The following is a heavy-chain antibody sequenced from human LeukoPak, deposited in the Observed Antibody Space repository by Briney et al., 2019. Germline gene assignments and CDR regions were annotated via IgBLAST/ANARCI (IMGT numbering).Heavy chain of an antibody. J-gene: IGHJ4*02. CDR2: INHSGST. Sequence: SETLSLTCAVYGGSFSGYYWSWIRQPPGKGLEWIGEINHSGSTNYNPSLKSRVTIPVDTSKNQFSLKLSSVTAADTAVYYCARGDRYFDWLLFIFDYWGQGTLVTVSS. CDR3: ARGDRYFDWLLFIFDY. CDR1: GGSFSGYY. V-gene: IGHV4-34*01. D-gene: IGHD3-9*01.